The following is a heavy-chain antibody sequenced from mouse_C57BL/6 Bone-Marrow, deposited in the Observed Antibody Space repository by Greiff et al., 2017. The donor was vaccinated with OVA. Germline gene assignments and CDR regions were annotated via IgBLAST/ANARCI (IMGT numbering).Heavy chain of an antibody. Sequence: QVQLQQPGAELVRPGSSVKLSCKASGYTFTSYWMHWVKQRPIQGLEWIGNIDPSDSATHYNQKFKEKATLTVDKSSSTAYMKHSSLTSEDSAVYYCARSGPRLYCDDWGKGTTLTVSS. CDR2: IDPSDSAT. CDR3: ARSGPRLYCDD. V-gene: IGHV1-52*01. J-gene: IGHJ2*01. CDR1: GYTFTSYW.